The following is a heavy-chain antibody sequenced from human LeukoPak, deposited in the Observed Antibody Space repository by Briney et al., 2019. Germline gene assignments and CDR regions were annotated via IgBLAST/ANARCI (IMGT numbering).Heavy chain of an antibody. V-gene: IGHV3-7*01. CDR3: AREGGYGDYDWFDP. CDR2: IKQDGSEK. J-gene: IGHJ5*02. Sequence: GGSLRLSCAASGFTFSSYWMSWVRQAPGKGLEWVANIKQDGSEKYHVDSVKGRFTISRDSAKNSLYLQMNSLRAEDTAVYYCAREGGYGDYDWFDPWGQGTLVTVSS. CDR1: GFTFSSYW. D-gene: IGHD4-17*01.